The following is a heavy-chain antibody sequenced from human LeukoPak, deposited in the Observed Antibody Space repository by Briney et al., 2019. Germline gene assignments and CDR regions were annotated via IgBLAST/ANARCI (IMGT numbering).Heavy chain of an antibody. CDR3: ARDSRGYGDYVDDAFDI. CDR1: GGSISSYY. J-gene: IGHJ3*02. V-gene: IGHV4-59*12. Sequence: PSETLSLTCTVSGGSISSYYWSWIRQPPGKGLEWIGYIYYSGSTNYNPSLKSRVTISVDTSKNQFSLKLSSVTAADTAVYYCARDSRGYGDYVDDAFDIWGQGTMVTVSS. D-gene: IGHD4-17*01. CDR2: IYYSGST.